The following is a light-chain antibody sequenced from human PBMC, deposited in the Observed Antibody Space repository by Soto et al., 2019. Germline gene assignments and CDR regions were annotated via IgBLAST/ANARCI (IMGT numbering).Light chain of an antibody. CDR1: QSFSSSY. J-gene: IGKJ4*01. CDR3: QHYGNSPLT. V-gene: IGKV3-20*01. Sequence: EIVLTQSPGTLSLSPGERATLSCRASQSFSSSYLAWYQQKPGQAPRLLIYGASSRATGIPDRFSGSGSGTDFTLTISRLEPEDFAVYYCQHYGNSPLTFGGGTKVESK. CDR2: GAS.